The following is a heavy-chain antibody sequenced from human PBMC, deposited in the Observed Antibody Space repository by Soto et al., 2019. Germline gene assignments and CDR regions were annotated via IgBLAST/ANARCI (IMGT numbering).Heavy chain of an antibody. J-gene: IGHJ4*02. D-gene: IGHD2-2*01. CDR3: ATAANPSWRISIFDY. CDR2: IYYSGRT. CDR1: CCSIRRKSYY. Sequence: SETLALTCTFSCCSIRRKSYYWGWIRQPPGKGLEWVGSIYYSGRTYYNPALTSPVTTSVDTSKNQFSLKPSSVTAADTAVYYFATAANPSWRISIFDYWGQGTLVTVSS. V-gene: IGHV4-39*01.